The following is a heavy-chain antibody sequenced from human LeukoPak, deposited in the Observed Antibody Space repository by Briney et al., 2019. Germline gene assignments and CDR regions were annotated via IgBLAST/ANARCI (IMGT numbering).Heavy chain of an antibody. Sequence: SETLSLTCPVSGGSISTYYWSWIRQPPGKGLEWIGNIYYSGNTNYNPSLKSRVTISVDTSKNQFSLELSSVTAADTAVYYCARRRYGSSWYDYWGQGTLVTVSS. CDR3: ARRRYGSSWYDY. J-gene: IGHJ4*02. CDR1: GGSISTYY. CDR2: IYYSGNT. V-gene: IGHV4-59*08. D-gene: IGHD6-13*01.